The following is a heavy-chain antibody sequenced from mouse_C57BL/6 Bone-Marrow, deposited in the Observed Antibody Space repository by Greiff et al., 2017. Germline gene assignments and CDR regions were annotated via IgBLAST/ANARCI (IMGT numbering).Heavy chain of an antibody. CDR1: GYSFTGYY. Sequence: EVQLQQSGPELVKPGASVKISCKASGYSFTGYYMNWVKQSPEKSLEWIGEINPSTGGTTYNQKFKAKATLTADKSSSTAYMQLSSLTSEDSAVXFFSRWNWDRYFDVWGTGTTVTVSS. V-gene: IGHV1-42*01. CDR3: SRWNWDRYFDV. CDR2: INPSTGGT. D-gene: IGHD4-1*01. J-gene: IGHJ1*03.